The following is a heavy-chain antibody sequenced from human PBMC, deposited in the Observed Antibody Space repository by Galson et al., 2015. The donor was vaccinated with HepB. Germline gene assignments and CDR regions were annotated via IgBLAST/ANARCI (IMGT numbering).Heavy chain of an antibody. CDR1: GYTFTSYA. V-gene: IGHV1-3*01. Sequence: SVKVSCKASGYTFTSYAMHWVRQAPGQRLEWMGWINAGNGNTKYSQKFQGRVTITRDTSASTAYMELSSLRSEDTAAYYCARGGTPTYYYDSSGYLAYWGQGTLVTVSS. CDR2: INAGNGNT. J-gene: IGHJ4*02. D-gene: IGHD3-22*01. CDR3: ARGGTPTYYYDSSGYLAY.